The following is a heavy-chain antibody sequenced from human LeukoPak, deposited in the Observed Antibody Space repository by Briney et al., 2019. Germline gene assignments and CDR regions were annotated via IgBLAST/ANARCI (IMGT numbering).Heavy chain of an antibody. CDR2: INHSGST. CDR1: GGSFSDYY. CDR3: ARALHHNSYYYYYGMDV. J-gene: IGHJ6*02. Sequence: SETLSLTCAVYGGSFSDYYWSWIRQPPGKGLEWIGEINHSGSTNYNPSLKSRVTLSGDTSRSQFSLKLSSVTAADTAVYYCARALHHNSYYYYYGMDVWGQGTTVTVSS. D-gene: IGHD1-1*01. V-gene: IGHV4-34*01.